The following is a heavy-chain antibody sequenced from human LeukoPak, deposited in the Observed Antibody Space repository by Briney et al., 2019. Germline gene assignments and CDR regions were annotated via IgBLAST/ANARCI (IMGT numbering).Heavy chain of an antibody. D-gene: IGHD2-2*02. CDR1: GYTFISYD. J-gene: IGHJ6*03. CDR3: ARVAAEVVGVPGAIGFGWLRRDYYYMDV. Sequence: ASVKVSCKASGYTFISYDINWVRQVTGQGLEWMGWMNPNSGNTGYAQKFQGRVTMTRDMSTSTVYMELSSLRSEDTAVYYCARVAAEVVGVPGAIGFGWLRRDYYYMDVWGKGTTVTVSS. CDR2: MNPNSGNT. V-gene: IGHV1-8*02.